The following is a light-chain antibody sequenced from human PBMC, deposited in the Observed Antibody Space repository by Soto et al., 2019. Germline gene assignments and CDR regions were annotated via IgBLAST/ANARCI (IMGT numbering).Light chain of an antibody. CDR2: NVS. CDR3: SSYIGSGTVVV. J-gene: IGLJ2*01. V-gene: IGLV2-14*01. CDR1: SSDVGGYNY. Sequence: QSVLTQPASVSGSPGQSITISCTGTSSDVGGYNYVSWYQQHPGKAPKLMIHNVSNRPSGVSNRFSGSKSGNTASLTISGLQAEDEADYYCSSYIGSGTVVVFGGGTKLTVL.